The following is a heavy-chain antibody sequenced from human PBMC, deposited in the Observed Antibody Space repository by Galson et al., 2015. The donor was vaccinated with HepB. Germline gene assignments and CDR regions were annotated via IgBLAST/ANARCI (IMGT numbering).Heavy chain of an antibody. D-gene: IGHD2-15*01. V-gene: IGHV3-23*01. Sequence: SLRLSCAASGFTFSSYAMSWVRQAPGKGLEWVSAISGSGGSTYYADSVKGRFTISRDNSKNTLYLQMNSLRAEDTAVYYCAKPTLRGEDVVPEYGMDVWGQGTTVTVSS. CDR2: ISGSGGST. CDR3: AKPTLRGEDVVPEYGMDV. J-gene: IGHJ6*02. CDR1: GFTFSSYA.